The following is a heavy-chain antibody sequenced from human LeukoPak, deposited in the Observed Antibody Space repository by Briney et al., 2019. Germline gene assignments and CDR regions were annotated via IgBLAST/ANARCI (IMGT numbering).Heavy chain of an antibody. CDR1: GYSFTSYW. J-gene: IGHJ6*02. D-gene: IGHD3-10*01. Sequence: GESLKISCKGSGYSFTSYWISWVRQMPGKGLEWMGRIDPSDSYTNYSPSFQGHVTISADKSISTAYLQWSSLRASDTAMYYCAIFRGPFMDVWGQGTTVTVSS. V-gene: IGHV5-10-1*01. CDR2: IDPSDSYT. CDR3: AIFRGPFMDV.